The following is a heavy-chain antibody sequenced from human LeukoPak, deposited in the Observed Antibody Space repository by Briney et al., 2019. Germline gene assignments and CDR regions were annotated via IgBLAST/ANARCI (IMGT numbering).Heavy chain of an antibody. CDR3: ARDGSYGYGDY. CDR2: ISSSSSTI. V-gene: IGHV3-48*04. CDR1: GFTFSSYS. J-gene: IGHJ4*02. D-gene: IGHD5-18*01. Sequence: GGSLRLSCAASGFTFSSYSMNWVRQAPGKGLEWVSYISSSSSTIYYADSVKGRFTISRDNAKNSLYLQMNSLRAEDTAVYYCARDGSYGYGDYWGQGTLVTVSS.